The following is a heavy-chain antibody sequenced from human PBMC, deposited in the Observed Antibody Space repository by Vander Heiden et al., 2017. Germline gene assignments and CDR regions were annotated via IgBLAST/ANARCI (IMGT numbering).Heavy chain of an antibody. CDR2: ISGSGGST. CDR1: GVTFSSYA. D-gene: IGHD2-2*01. Sequence: EVQLLESGGGWVQPGGSLRLSCAASGVTFSSYAMGWVRQAPGKGLEWVSAISGSGGSTYYADSVKGRFTISRDNSKNTLYLQMNSLRAEDTAVYYCANPYLGYCSSTSCQSGVDYWGQGTLVTVSS. V-gene: IGHV3-23*01. CDR3: ANPYLGYCSSTSCQSGVDY. J-gene: IGHJ4*02.